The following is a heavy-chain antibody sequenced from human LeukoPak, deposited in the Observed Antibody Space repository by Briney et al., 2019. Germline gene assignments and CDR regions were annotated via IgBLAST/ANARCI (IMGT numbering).Heavy chain of an antibody. Sequence: RAGGSLRLSCAASGFTFSSYWMSWVRQAPGKGLEWVANIKQDGSEKYYVDSVKGRFTISRDNAKNSLYLQMNSLRAEDTAVYYCARDRGVVISSYYFDYWGQGTLVTVSS. CDR2: IKQDGSEK. D-gene: IGHD4-23*01. CDR1: GFTFSSYW. CDR3: ARDRGVVISSYYFDY. V-gene: IGHV3-7*01. J-gene: IGHJ4*02.